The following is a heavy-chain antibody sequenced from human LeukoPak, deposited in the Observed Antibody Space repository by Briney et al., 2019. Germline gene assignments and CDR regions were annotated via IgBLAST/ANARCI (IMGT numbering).Heavy chain of an antibody. J-gene: IGHJ4*02. CDR3: ARQYSSGYYFFDY. Sequence: KASETLSLTCTVSGGSISSYYWSWIRQPPGRGLEWIGYIYYSGSTNYNPSLKSRVTISIDTSKNQFSLKLSSVTAADTAVYYCARQYSSGYYFFDYWGQGTLVTVSS. V-gene: IGHV4-59*08. CDR2: IYYSGST. D-gene: IGHD3-22*01. CDR1: GGSISSYY.